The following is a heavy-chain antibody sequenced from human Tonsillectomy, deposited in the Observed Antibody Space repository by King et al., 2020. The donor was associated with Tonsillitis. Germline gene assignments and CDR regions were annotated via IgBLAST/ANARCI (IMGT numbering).Heavy chain of an antibody. Sequence: VQLVESGGGLVQPGGSLRLSCAASGFTFSSYDMHWVRQAKGKGLEWVSAIGTAGDTYYPGSVKGRFTISRENVKNSLYLQMNSLGAGDTAVYYGERDGGGWGIDYWGQGTLVTVSS. V-gene: IGHV3-13*01. CDR1: GFTFSSYD. CDR2: IGTAGDT. J-gene: IGHJ4*02. D-gene: IGHD3-16*01. CDR3: ERDGGGWGIDY.